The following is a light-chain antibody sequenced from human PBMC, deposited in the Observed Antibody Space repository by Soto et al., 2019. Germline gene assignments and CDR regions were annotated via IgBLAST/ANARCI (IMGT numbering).Light chain of an antibody. Sequence: QSVLTQPPSVSGAPGQRVTISCTGSSSNIGAGYDVHWYQQLPGTAPKLLIYGNSNRPSGVPDRFSGSKSGTSASLAIPGLQAEDEADYYCQSYGSSLSGLLFGGGTKLTVL. CDR1: SSNIGAGYD. J-gene: IGLJ2*01. CDR2: GNS. CDR3: QSYGSSLSGLL. V-gene: IGLV1-40*01.